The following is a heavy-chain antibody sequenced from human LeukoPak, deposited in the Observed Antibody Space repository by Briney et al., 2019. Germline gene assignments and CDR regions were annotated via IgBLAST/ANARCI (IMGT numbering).Heavy chain of an antibody. CDR1: GGSISSSSYY. J-gene: IGHJ4*02. V-gene: IGHV4-39*07. CDR2: INHSGST. D-gene: IGHD3-10*01. CDR3: ARGPYYS. Sequence: PSETLSLTCTVSGGSISSSSYYWSWIRQPPGKGLEWIGEINHSGSTNYNPSLKSRVTISVDTSKNQFSLKLSSVTAADTAVYYCARGPYYSWGQGTLVTVSS.